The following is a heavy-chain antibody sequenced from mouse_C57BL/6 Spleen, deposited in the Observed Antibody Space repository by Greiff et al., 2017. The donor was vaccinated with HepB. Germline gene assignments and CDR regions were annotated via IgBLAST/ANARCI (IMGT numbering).Heavy chain of an antibody. D-gene: IGHD2-4*01. CDR1: GYTFTTYP. J-gene: IGHJ2*01. CDR3: ARGGYYDYDGYYFDY. V-gene: IGHV1-47*01. Sequence: QVQLQQSGAELVKPGASVKMSCKASGYTFTTYPIEWMKQNHGKSLEWIGNFHPYNDDTKYNDKFKGKATLTVEKSSRTVYLALSRLTADDSAVYYCARGGYYDYDGYYFDYWGQGTTLTVAS. CDR2: FHPYNDDT.